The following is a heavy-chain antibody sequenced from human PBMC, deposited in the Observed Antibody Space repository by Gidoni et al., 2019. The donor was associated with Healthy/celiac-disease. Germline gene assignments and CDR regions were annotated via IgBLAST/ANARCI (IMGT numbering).Heavy chain of an antibody. CDR1: GFTFSSHA. D-gene: IGHD3-16*01. CDR3: AKEAFDGGPRVWGSRFDY. Sequence: EVQLLESGGGLVQLGGSLRLSCEASGFTFSSHAMSWVRQAPGKGLEWVSAISGSGGSTYYADSVKGRFTISRDNSKNTLYLQMSSLRAEDTAVYYCAKEAFDGGPRVWGSRFDYWGQGTLVTVSS. CDR2: ISGSGGST. V-gene: IGHV3-23*01. J-gene: IGHJ4*02.